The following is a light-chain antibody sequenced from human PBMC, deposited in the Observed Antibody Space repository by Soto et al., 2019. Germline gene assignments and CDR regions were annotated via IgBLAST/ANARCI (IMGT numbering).Light chain of an antibody. J-gene: IGKJ1*01. V-gene: IGKV2-28*01. CDR3: MQALQTWT. Sequence: DIVMTQSPLSLPVIPGEPASISCRSSQSLLYSNGYNYLDWYLQKPGQSPQLLIYFGSIRASGVPDRFSGNGSGTDFTLKISRVEAEDVGVYYCMQALQTWTFGQGTKVEIK. CDR1: QSLLYSNGYNY. CDR2: FGS.